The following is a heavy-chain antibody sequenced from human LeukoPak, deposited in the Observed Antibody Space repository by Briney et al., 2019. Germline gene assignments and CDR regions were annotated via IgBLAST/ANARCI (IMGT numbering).Heavy chain of an antibody. J-gene: IGHJ4*01. V-gene: IGHV4-4*07. CDR1: GGSISPYY. CDR3: ARDVPPDY. CDR2: VHSSGNT. Sequence: SETLSLTCSVSGGSISPYYWSWIRQPAGEGLEWIGRVHSSGNTIYNPSLRGRVSMSVDTSKNQFSLKLTSVTAADTAVYYCARDVPPDYWGQEHWSPSP.